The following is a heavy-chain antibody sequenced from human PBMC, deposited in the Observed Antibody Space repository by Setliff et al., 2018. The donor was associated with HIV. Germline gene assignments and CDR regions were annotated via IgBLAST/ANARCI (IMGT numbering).Heavy chain of an antibody. CDR3: VRAAAGLDI. CDR1: GFTLSDYY. J-gene: IGHJ4*02. V-gene: IGHV3-72*01. Sequence: GGSLRLSCAVSGFTLSDYYMDWVRQAPGKGLEWVGRTRNKANGYITEYGASVQGRSTISRDNSKDSLSLQMNNLKAEDTAVYYCVRAAAGLDIWSQGIRVTVSS. CDR2: TRNKANGYIT.